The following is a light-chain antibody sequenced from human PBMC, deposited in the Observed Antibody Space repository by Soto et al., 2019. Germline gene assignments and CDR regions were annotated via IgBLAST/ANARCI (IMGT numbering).Light chain of an antibody. CDR1: QSVSSNF. CDR3: QFYGDPPKT. V-gene: IGKV3-20*01. J-gene: IGKJ1*01. Sequence: EIVLTQSPGTLSLSPGERGTLSCRASQSVSSNFLAWYQQKPGQAPRLLIFDASTRATGIPDRFTGRGAVTDVPLTISRLEPEEFAVYYCQFYGDPPKTFGQGTKVEIK. CDR2: DAS.